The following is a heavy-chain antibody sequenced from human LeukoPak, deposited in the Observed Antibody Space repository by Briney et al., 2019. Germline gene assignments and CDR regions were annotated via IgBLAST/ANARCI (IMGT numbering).Heavy chain of an antibody. CDR3: ARDSYSGFSYSYHLDY. CDR1: GYTVTGHY. Sequence: ASVKVSCKASGYTVTGHYLHWLRQAPGQGLEWLGWINPNSGGTNYAQKFQGRVTMTRDTSINTAYMELSSLTSDDTAMYFCARDSYSGFSYSYHLDYWGQGTLVTVSS. CDR2: INPNSGGT. V-gene: IGHV1-2*02. D-gene: IGHD5-24*01. J-gene: IGHJ4*02.